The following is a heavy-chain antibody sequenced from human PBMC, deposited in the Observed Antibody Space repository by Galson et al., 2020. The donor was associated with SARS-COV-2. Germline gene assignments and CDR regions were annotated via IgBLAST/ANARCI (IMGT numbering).Heavy chain of an antibody. CDR1: GYPISSGDW. CDR2: ISYRGNI. D-gene: IGHD3-16*01. J-gene: IGHJ5*02. CDR3: ARRGLGNWFDP. V-gene: IGHV4-28*05. Sequence: ETSGTLSLTCAVSGYPISSGDWWGWIRQPPGKGLEWIGYISYRGNIYHNPSLNSRVTMSVDTSKNQFSLKLTAVTAVDTAVYYCARRGLGNWFDPWGQGTLVTVSS.